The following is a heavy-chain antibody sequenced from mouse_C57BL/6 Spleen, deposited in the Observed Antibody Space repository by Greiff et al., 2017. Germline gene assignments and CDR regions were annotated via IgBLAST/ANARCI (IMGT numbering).Heavy chain of an antibody. J-gene: IGHJ2*01. CDR3: ERLKVETEVGFDY. CDR2: IDPSDSDT. Sequence: QVQLKQSGAELVMPGASVKLSCKASGYTFTSYWMHWVKQRPGQGLEWIGEIDPSDSDTNYNQKFKGKSTLTVDKSSSTAYMQLSSLTSEAAAVYYYERLKVETEVGFDYWGQGTTLTVSS. V-gene: IGHV1-69*01. CDR1: GYTFTSYW.